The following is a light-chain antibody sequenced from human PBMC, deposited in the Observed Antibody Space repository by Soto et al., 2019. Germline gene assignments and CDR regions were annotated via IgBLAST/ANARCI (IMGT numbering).Light chain of an antibody. J-gene: IGKJ4*01. V-gene: IGKV2-28*01. CDR1: QSLLHGNGNNY. CDR2: LGS. CDR3: MQALQHPLT. Sequence: DIVLTQSPLSLPVTPGEPASISCRSSQSLLHGNGNNYLDWYLQKPGQSPQILIYLGSNRASGVPDRFSVSGSGTDFTLKISRVEAEDVGVYYCMQALQHPLTFGGGTKVEIK.